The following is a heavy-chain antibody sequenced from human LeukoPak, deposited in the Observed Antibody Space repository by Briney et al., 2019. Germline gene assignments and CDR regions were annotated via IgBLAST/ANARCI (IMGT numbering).Heavy chain of an antibody. J-gene: IGHJ4*02. CDR3: ARGPGSHSNFEDY. CDR1: GFTVSSNY. D-gene: IGHD4-11*01. V-gene: IGHV3-53*01. CDR2: IYSGGST. Sequence: GGSLRLSCAASGFTVSSNYMSWVRQAPGKGLEWVSVIYSGGSTYYADSVKGRFIISRDNSKNTLYLQMNSLRAEDTAVYYCARGPGSHSNFEDYWGQGTLVTVSS.